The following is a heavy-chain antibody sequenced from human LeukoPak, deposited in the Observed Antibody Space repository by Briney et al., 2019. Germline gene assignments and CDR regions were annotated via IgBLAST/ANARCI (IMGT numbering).Heavy chain of an antibody. V-gene: IGHV3-23*01. Sequence: GGSLRLSCAASGFTFSSYAMSWVRQAPGKGLEWVSGISSSGGSTNYADSVKGRFTISRDNSKNTLYLQMNSLRAEDTAVYYCARGDGIAAAGRYYYYGMDVWGQGTTVTVSS. D-gene: IGHD6-13*01. CDR2: ISSSGGST. CDR3: ARGDGIAAAGRYYYYGMDV. J-gene: IGHJ6*02. CDR1: GFTFSSYA.